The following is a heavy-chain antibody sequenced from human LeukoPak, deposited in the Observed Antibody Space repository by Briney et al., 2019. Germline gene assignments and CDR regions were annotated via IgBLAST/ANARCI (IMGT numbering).Heavy chain of an antibody. CDR2: IIPIYDTT. Sequence: ASVKVSCKASGYTFTAYYIHWVRQAPGQGLEWLGGIIPIYDTTYSAQKFQGRVTFTADESATAVYMELSSLRSEDTAVYYCARHSLGSGWSVFHWWGQGTLVTVSS. J-gene: IGHJ4*02. CDR3: ARHSLGSGWSVFHW. D-gene: IGHD6-19*01. V-gene: IGHV1-69*13. CDR1: GYTFTAYY.